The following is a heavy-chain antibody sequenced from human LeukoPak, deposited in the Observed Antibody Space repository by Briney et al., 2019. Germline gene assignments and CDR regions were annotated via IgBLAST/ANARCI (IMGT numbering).Heavy chain of an antibody. CDR3: ARLSALNWFDP. Sequence: ASVKVSCKSSGYTFSRHYLHWVRQAPGQGLEWVGLINPTGTSSWSAQKFQGRVTLTRDMSTSTDYMELSSLRSEDTAVYYCARLSALNWFDPWGQGTLVTVSS. J-gene: IGHJ5*02. CDR1: GYTFSRHY. D-gene: IGHD6-13*01. V-gene: IGHV1-46*01. CDR2: INPTGTSS.